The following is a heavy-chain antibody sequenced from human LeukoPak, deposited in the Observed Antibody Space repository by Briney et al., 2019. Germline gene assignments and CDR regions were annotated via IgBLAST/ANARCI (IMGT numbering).Heavy chain of an antibody. Sequence: GGSLRLSCAASGFTFPNAWMTWVRQAPGKGLEWVGRIKSKGDGETTDYAAPVKGRFIMSRDDAKATLYLQMNSLNAEDTAVYYCATDLGLTMIRGVIVHWGQGALVTVSS. V-gene: IGHV3-15*01. CDR2: IKSKGDGETT. J-gene: IGHJ4*02. CDR1: GFTFPNAW. D-gene: IGHD3-10*01. CDR3: ATDLGLTMIRGVIVH.